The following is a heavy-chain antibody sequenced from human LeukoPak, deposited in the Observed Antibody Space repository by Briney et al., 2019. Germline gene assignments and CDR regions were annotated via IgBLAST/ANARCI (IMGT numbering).Heavy chain of an antibody. V-gene: IGHV3-48*01. CDR1: GFAVSTYS. CDR2: ISSSSSMI. CDR3: AREADYALDY. J-gene: IGHJ4*02. Sequence: GGSLRLSCAASGFAVSTYSMNWVRQPPGKGLEWVSYISSSSSMIYYADSVKGRFTISRDNAKNSLYLQMNSLRAEDTAVYYCAREADYALDYWGQGTLVTISS. D-gene: IGHD4-17*01.